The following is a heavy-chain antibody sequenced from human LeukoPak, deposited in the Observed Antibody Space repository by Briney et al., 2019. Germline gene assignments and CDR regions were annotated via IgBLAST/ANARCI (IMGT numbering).Heavy chain of an antibody. CDR3: ARVGYCSSTSCYSGINDWFDP. D-gene: IGHD2-2*01. Sequence: GGSLRLSCAASGFTFSDYYMSWIRQAPGKGLEWVSYISSSGSTIYYADSVKGRFTISRDNAKNSLYLQMNSLRAEDTAVYYCARVGYCSSTSCYSGINDWFDPWGQGNLVTVSS. J-gene: IGHJ5*02. CDR2: ISSSGSTI. V-gene: IGHV3-11*01. CDR1: GFTFSDYY.